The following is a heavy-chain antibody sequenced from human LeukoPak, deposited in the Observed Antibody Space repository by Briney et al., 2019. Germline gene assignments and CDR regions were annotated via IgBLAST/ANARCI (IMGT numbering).Heavy chain of an antibody. CDR1: GYTFTGYY. J-gene: IGHJ6*02. D-gene: IGHD3-3*01. Sequence: ASVKVSCKASGYTFTGYYMHWVRQAPGQGLEWMGWINPNSGGTNYAQNFQGRVTMTRDTSISTAYMELSRLRSDDTAVYYCARDGGEITIFGVVRDPYGMDVWGQGTTVTVSS. CDR3: ARDGGEITIFGVVRDPYGMDV. V-gene: IGHV1-2*02. CDR2: INPNSGGT.